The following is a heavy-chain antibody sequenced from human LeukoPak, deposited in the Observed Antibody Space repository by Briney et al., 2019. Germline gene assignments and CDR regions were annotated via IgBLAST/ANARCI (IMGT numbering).Heavy chain of an antibody. CDR2: IYYSGST. CDR3: ARFLGSGSYYNPRDY. CDR1: GVSISSGGYY. Sequence: SETLSLTCTVSGVSISSGGYYWSWIRQHPGKGLEWIGYIYYSGSTYYNPSLKSRVTISVDTSKNQFSLKLSSVTAADTAVYYCARFLGSGSYYNPRDYWGQGTLVTVSS. D-gene: IGHD3-10*01. V-gene: IGHV4-31*03. J-gene: IGHJ4*02.